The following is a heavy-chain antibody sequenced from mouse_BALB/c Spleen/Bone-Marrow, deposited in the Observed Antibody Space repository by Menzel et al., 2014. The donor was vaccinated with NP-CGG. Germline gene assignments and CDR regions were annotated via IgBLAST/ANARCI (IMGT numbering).Heavy chain of an antibody. CDR2: ISNGGGNT. Sequence: EVKLMESGGDLVQPGGSLKLSCAASGLTFSNYNISWVRQTPEKRLERVAYISNGGGNTYYPDTVKGRFTISRDNAKSTLYLQMTSLKSEDTAIYYCARHETGTGQYFDYWGQGTTLTVSS. CDR1: GLTFSNYN. D-gene: IGHD4-1*01. V-gene: IGHV5-12-2*01. J-gene: IGHJ2*01. CDR3: ARHETGTGQYFDY.